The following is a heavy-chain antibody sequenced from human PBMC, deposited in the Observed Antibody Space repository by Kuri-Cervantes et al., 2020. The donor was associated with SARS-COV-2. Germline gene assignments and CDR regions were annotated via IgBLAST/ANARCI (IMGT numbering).Heavy chain of an antibody. D-gene: IGHD6-6*01. CDR1: GFTFSSYS. V-gene: IGHV3-21*01. CDR3: ARARTIAAHPENWFDP. Sequence: GESLKISCAASGFTFSSYSMNWVRQAPGKGLEWVSSISSSSSYIYYADSVKGRFTISRDNAKNSLNLQMNSLRAEDTAVYYCARARTIAAHPENWFDPWGQGTLVTVSS. CDR2: ISSSSSYI. J-gene: IGHJ5*02.